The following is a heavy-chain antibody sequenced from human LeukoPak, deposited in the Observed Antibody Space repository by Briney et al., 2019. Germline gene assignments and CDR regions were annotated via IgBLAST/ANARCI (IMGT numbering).Heavy chain of an antibody. CDR1: GGSISSNLYY. CDR3: ARDRFPASSSWYYYYYGMDV. Sequence: PETLSLTCSVSGGSISSNLYYWGWVRQPPGKGLEWIGSKYYSGSTYYNPSLKSRVTISVDTSKNQFSLKLSSVTAADTAVYYCARDRFPASSSWYYYYYGMDVWGQGTTVTVSS. V-gene: IGHV4-39*02. CDR2: KYYSGST. J-gene: IGHJ6*02. D-gene: IGHD6-13*01.